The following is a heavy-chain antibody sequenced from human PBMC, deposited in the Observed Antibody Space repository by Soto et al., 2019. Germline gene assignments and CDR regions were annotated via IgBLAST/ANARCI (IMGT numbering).Heavy chain of an antibody. J-gene: IGHJ6*02. CDR2: IYPGDSDT. CDR3: ARLKKQGDRGYYYYGMDV. D-gene: IGHD6-13*01. V-gene: IGHV5-51*01. Sequence: PGESLKISCKGSGYSFTSYWIGWVRQMPGKGLEWMGIIYPGDSDTRYSPSFQGQVTISADKSISTAYLQWSSLKASDTAMYYCARLKKQGDRGYYYYGMDVSGQGTTVTVSS. CDR1: GYSFTSYW.